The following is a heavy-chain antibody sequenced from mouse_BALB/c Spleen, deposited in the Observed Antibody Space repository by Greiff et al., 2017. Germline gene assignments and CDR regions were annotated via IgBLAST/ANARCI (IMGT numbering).Heavy chain of an antibody. CDR1: GYTFTDYW. D-gene: IGHD2-14*01. CDR2: IDTSDSYT. V-gene: IGHV1-69*01. Sequence: QVQLKQPGAELVMPGASVKMSCKASGYTFTDYWMHWVKQRPGQGLEWIGAIDTSDSYTSYNQKFKGKATLTVDESSSTAYMQLSSLTSEDSAVYYCASSYYRYDDGAWFAYWGQGTLVTVSA. J-gene: IGHJ3*01. CDR3: ASSYYRYDDGAWFAY.